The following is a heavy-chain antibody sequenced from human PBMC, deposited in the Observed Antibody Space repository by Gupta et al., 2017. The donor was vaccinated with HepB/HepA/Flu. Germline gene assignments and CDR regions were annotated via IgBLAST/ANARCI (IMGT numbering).Heavy chain of an antibody. D-gene: IGHD6-13*01. CDR2: IYYSGST. CDR3: ARLLRSSSWYLGWFDP. CDR1: GGSISSYY. V-gene: IGHV4-59*08. Sequence: QVQLQESGPGLVKPSETLSLTCTVSGGSISSYYWSWIRQPPGKGLEWIGYIYYSGSTNYNPSLKSRVTISVDTSKNQFSLKLSSVTAADTAVYYCARLLRSSSWYLGWFDPWGQGTLVTVSS. J-gene: IGHJ5*02.